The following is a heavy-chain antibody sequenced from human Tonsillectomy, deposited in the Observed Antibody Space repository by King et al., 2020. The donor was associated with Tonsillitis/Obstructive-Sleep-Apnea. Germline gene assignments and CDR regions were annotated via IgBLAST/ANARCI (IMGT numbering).Heavy chain of an antibody. CDR1: GYTFTNYD. J-gene: IGHJ4*02. CDR2: ISAYNDNT. CDR3: ASTPPAESGYYAF. D-gene: IGHD3-3*01. V-gene: IGHV1-18*01. Sequence: QLVQSGAEVKKPGASVKVSCKTSGYTFTNYDINWVRQAPGQGLEWMGWISAYNDNTHYAQKLQGRVTMTTDTSTSTAYMELRSLRSDDTAVYYCASTPPAESGYYAFWGQGTLVTVSS.